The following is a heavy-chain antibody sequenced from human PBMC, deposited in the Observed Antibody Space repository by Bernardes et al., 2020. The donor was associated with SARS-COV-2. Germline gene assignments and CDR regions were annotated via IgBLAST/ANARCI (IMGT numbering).Heavy chain of an antibody. J-gene: IGHJ4*02. D-gene: IGHD3-22*01. V-gene: IGHV3-30*18. CDR1: GFTFSSHG. CDR2: ISYDGSNK. CDR3: AKEIYYYDSRGYYFDY. Sequence: GGSLRLSCVASGFTFSSHGMHWVRQAPGKGLEWVSVISYDGSNKYYADSVKGRFTVSRDNSKNTVYLQMNSLRADDMAVYYCAKEIYYYDSRGYYFDYWGQGTLVTVSS.